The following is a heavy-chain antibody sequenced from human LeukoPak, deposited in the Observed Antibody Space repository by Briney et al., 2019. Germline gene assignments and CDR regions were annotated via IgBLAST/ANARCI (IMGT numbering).Heavy chain of an antibody. CDR3: ARDLVPSTVVTSYYFDY. CDR2: INSDGSSA. D-gene: IGHD4-23*01. J-gene: IGHJ4*02. Sequence: PGGSLRLSSAASGFTFSSYWMHWVRQAQGKGLVWVSRINSDGSSASYADSVDRRYSISRDNAKNTLYLQMNSLRAEDTAVYYCARDLVPSTVVTSYYFDYWGKGTSDPLSS. V-gene: IGHV3-74*01. CDR1: GFTFSSYW.